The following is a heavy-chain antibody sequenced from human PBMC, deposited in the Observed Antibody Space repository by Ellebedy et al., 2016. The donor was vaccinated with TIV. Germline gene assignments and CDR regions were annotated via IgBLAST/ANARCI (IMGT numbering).Heavy chain of an antibody. Sequence: GESLKISXAASGFTFSSYSMNWVRQAPGKGLEWVSSISSSSSYIYYADSVKGRFTISRDNSKNTLYLQMSSLRPEDTAVYYCARKTGVGGGRGSQYWFDPWGPGTLVTVSS. D-gene: IGHD7-27*01. CDR3: ARKTGVGGGRGSQYWFDP. CDR2: ISSSSSYI. J-gene: IGHJ5*02. V-gene: IGHV3-21*01. CDR1: GFTFSSYS.